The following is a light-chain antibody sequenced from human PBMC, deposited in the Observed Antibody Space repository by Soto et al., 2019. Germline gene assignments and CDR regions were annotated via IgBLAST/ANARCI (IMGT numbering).Light chain of an antibody. CDR2: GAS. J-gene: IGKJ5*01. CDR3: QQYGSSRIT. CDR1: QSVSSD. V-gene: IGKV3-20*01. Sequence: EIVMTQSPATLSVSPGERATLSCWASQSVSSDLAWYHQKPGQAPRLLIYGASSRATGIPDRFSGSGSGTDFTLTISRLEPEDFAVYYCQQYGSSRITFGQGTRLEIK.